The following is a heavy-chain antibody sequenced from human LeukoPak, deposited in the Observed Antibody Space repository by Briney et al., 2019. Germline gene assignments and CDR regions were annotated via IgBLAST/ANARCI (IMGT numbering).Heavy chain of an antibody. D-gene: IGHD6-13*01. Sequence: GGSLRLSCTASGFTVSSNYMSWVRQAPGKGLEWVSLIYSGGSTKYADSVTGRVTISRDNSKNTLYLQMNSLRAEDTAVYYCAGGAGYSSSWYWGQGTLVTVSS. CDR2: IYSGGST. V-gene: IGHV3-53*05. CDR3: AGGAGYSSSWY. J-gene: IGHJ4*02. CDR1: GFTVSSNY.